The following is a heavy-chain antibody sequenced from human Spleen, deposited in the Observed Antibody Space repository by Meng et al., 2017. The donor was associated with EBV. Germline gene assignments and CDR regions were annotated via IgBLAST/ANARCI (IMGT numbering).Heavy chain of an antibody. CDR2: MKSDSTTT. D-gene: IGHD6-19*01. CDR3: ARGWLAPFDW. J-gene: IGHJ4*02. Sequence: QVQLLQAGAEVKKPGASVKVSCKASGDTFTTYDVNWVRQATGQGLEWMGWMKSDSTTTSYAPKFQGRVTMTRDTSISTAYMELTRLKSDDTAVYYCARGWLAPFDWWGQGTLVTVSS. CDR1: GDTFTTYD. V-gene: IGHV1-8*01.